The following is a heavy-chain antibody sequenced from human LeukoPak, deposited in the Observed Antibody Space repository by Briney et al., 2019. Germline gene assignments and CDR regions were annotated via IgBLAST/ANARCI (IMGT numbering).Heavy chain of an antibody. J-gene: IGHJ4*02. Sequence: GGSLRLSCAASGFTFSSYEMNWVRQAPGKGLEWVSYISSSGSTIYYADSVKGRFTISRDNAKNSLYQQMHSLRAEDTAVYYCARTRWYYYDSSGRDYWGQGTLVTASS. V-gene: IGHV3-48*03. CDR3: ARTRWYYYDSSGRDY. CDR2: ISSSGSTI. D-gene: IGHD3-22*01. CDR1: GFTFSSYE.